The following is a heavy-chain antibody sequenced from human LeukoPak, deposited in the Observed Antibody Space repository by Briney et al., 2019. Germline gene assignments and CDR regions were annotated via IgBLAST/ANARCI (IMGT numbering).Heavy chain of an antibody. J-gene: IGHJ3*02. CDR3: ARFLDYYDSSGYQINAFDI. CDR1: GGSISSYY. CDR2: IYYSGST. Sequence: SETLSLTCTVSGGSISSYYWSWIRQPPGKGLEWIGYIYYSGSTNYNPSLKSRVTISVDTSKNQFSLKLSSVTAADTAVYYCARFLDYYDSSGYQINAFDIWGQGTMVTVSS. D-gene: IGHD3-22*01. V-gene: IGHV4-59*01.